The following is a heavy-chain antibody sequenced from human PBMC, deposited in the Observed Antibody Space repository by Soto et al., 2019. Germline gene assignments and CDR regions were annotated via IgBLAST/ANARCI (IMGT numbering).Heavy chain of an antibody. CDR2: INPNSGGT. Sequence: GASVKVSCKASGYTFTGYYIHWVRQAPGQGLEWMGWINPNSGGTNYAQKFQGWVTMTRDTSISTAYMELSRLRSDDTAVYYCARESIAVAGTRSNYGMDVWGQGTTVTVSS. J-gene: IGHJ6*02. D-gene: IGHD6-19*01. CDR1: GYTFTGYY. V-gene: IGHV1-2*04. CDR3: ARESIAVAGTRSNYGMDV.